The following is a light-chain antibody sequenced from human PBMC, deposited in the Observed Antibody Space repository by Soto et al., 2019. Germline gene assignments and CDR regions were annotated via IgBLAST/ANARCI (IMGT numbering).Light chain of an antibody. CDR1: QSISSY. J-gene: IGKJ1*01. CDR3: QPSYSTLWT. CDR2: AAS. Sequence: DIQMTQSPSSLSASVGDRVTITCRASQSISSYLTWYQQKPWKAPKLLIYAASSLQSGVPSRFRGSGSGTDFTLTISSLKPADCATYYCQPSYSTLWTFGQGTKVEIK. V-gene: IGKV1-39*01.